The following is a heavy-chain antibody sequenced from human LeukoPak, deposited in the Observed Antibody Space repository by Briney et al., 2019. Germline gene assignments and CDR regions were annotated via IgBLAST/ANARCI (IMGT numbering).Heavy chain of an antibody. J-gene: IGHJ4*02. D-gene: IGHD2-8*01. CDR2: ISGSGGST. CDR1: GFTFSSYA. Sequence: GGSLRLSCAASGFTFSSYAMSWVRQAPGKGLEWASAISGSGGSTYYADSVKGRFTISRDNSKNTLYLQMNSLRAEDTAVYYCARQYCTNGVCSLDYWGQGTLVTVSS. CDR3: ARQYCTNGVCSLDY. V-gene: IGHV3-23*01.